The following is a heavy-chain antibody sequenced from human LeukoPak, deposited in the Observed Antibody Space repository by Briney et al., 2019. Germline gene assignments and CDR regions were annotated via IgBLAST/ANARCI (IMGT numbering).Heavy chain of an antibody. CDR3: ARSNYDSSGYYTYFQH. V-gene: IGHV3-23*01. D-gene: IGHD3-22*01. J-gene: IGHJ1*01. Sequence: GGSLRLSCAASGFTFSDYAMTWVRQDPGKGLEWISTISGSGGSTYYADSVKGRFTISRDNSKNTLYLQMNSLRAEDTAVYYCARSNYDSSGYYTYFQHWGQGTLVTVSS. CDR1: GFTFSDYA. CDR2: ISGSGGST.